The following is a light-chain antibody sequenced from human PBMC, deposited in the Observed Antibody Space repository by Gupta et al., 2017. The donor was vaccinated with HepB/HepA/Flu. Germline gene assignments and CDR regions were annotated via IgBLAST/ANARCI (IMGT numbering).Light chain of an antibody. CDR2: ENI. J-gene: IGLJ3*02. V-gene: IGLV1-51*02. CDR3: GTWDGSLNGGV. Sequence: QSVLTQPPSVSAAPGQKVTISCSGSSSNIGSYYVSWYQQLPGTAPKLLIYENIKRPSGIPARFSGSKSGTSATLDITGLQTGDEADYYCGTWDGSLNGGVFGGGTKLTVL. CDR1: SSNIGSYY.